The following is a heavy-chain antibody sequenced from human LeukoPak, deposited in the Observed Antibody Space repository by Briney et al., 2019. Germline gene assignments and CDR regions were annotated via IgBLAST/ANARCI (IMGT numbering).Heavy chain of an antibody. V-gene: IGHV1-2*02. J-gene: IGHJ1*01. CDR1: GYTFTGYY. D-gene: IGHD6-6*01. CDR2: INPNSGGT. Sequence: GASVKVSCKASGYTFTGYYMHWVRQAPGRGLEWMGWINPNSGGTNYAQKFQGRVTMTRDTSISTAYMELSSLRSEDTAVYYCARVAARPELVYFQHWGQGTLVTVSS. CDR3: ARVAARPELVYFQH.